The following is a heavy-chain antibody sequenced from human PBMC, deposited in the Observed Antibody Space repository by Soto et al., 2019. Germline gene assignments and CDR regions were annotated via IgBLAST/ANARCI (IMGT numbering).Heavy chain of an antibody. CDR1: GGTLSSYA. CDR3: ATVVTAKRTEYFQH. V-gene: IGHV1-69*13. D-gene: IGHD2-21*02. CDR2: IIPIFGTA. Sequence: SEKVSCQASGGTLSSYASIWVRQAPGQGLEWMGGIIPIFGTANYAQKFQGRVTITADESTSTAYMELSSLRSEDAAVYYCATVVTAKRTEYFQHWGQGTLVTVSS. J-gene: IGHJ1*01.